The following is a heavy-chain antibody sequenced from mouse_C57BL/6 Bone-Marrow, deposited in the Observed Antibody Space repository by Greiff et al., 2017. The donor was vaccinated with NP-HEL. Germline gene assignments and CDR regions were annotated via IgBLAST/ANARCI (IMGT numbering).Heavy chain of an antibody. Sequence: VQLQQSVAELVRPGASVKLSCTASGFTIKNTYMHWVKQSPEQGLEWIGRIDPANGNTKYAPKFQGKATITADTSSNTAYLQLSSLTSEDTAIYYCALTGTGDYWGQGTTLTVSS. V-gene: IGHV14-3*01. CDR3: ALTGTGDY. CDR1: GFTIKNTY. CDR2: IDPANGNT. D-gene: IGHD4-1*01. J-gene: IGHJ2*01.